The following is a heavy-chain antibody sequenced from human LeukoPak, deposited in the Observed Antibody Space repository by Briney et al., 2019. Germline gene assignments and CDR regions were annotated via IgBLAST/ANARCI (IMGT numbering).Heavy chain of an antibody. Sequence: GGSLRLSCAASGFTFSSYAMSWVRQAPGKGLEWVSAISGSGGSTYYADSVKGRFTISRDNSKNTLYLQMNSLRAEDTAVYYCAKVMKKEQWLVSNFDYWGQGTLVTVSS. CDR1: GFTFSSYA. CDR2: ISGSGGST. J-gene: IGHJ4*02. CDR3: AKVMKKEQWLVSNFDY. D-gene: IGHD6-19*01. V-gene: IGHV3-23*01.